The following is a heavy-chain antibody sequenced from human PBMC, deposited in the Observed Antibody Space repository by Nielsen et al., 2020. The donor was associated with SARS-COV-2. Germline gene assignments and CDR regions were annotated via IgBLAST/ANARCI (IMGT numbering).Heavy chain of an antibody. CDR2: ISAST. CDR3: AKRSGYTSGWYGDY. CDR1: GFTISTYA. J-gene: IGHJ4*02. V-gene: IGHV3-23*01. Sequence: GESLKLSCVVSGFTISTYATSWVRQAPGKGLEWVSAISASTYYADSVKGRFTISRDNSKNTLYLQMNSLRAEDTAVYYCAKRSGYTSGWYGDYWGQGTLVTVSS. D-gene: IGHD6-19*01.